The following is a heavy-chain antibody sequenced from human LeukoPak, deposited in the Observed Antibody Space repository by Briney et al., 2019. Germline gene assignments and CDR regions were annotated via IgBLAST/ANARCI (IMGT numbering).Heavy chain of an antibody. Sequence: ASVKVSCKASGYTFTCYDINWVRQATGQGLEWMGWMNPNSGNTGYAQKFQGRVTMTRNTSISTAYMELSSLRSEDTAVYYCASEYYYGSGTVMGAFDIWGQGTMVTVSS. D-gene: IGHD3-10*01. CDR1: GYTFTCYD. CDR2: MNPNSGNT. J-gene: IGHJ3*02. CDR3: ASEYYYGSGTVMGAFDI. V-gene: IGHV1-8*01.